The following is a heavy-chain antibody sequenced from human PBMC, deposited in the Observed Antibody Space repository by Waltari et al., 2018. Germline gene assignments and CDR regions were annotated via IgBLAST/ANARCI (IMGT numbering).Heavy chain of an antibody. J-gene: IGHJ6*02. CDR2: IYTSGST. CDR1: GGPLSSGSYY. D-gene: IGHD4-17*01. CDR3: ARGGYGDYVYYYGMDV. V-gene: IGHV4-61*09. Sequence: QVQLQESGPGLVKPSQTLSLTCTVSGGPLSSGSYYWRWIRQPAGKGLEWIGYIYTSGSTNYNPSLKSRVTISVDTSKNQFSLKLSSVTAADTAVYYCARGGYGDYVYYYGMDVWGQGTTVTVSS.